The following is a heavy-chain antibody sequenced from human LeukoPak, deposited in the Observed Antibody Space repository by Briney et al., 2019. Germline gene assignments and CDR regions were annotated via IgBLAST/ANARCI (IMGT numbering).Heavy chain of an antibody. CDR1: GFTFINYA. Sequence: GGSLRLSCAASGFTFINYAMTWVRQAPGKGLEWVSSISGSGGSIYHADSLKGRFTISRDNSKNTLYLQMNSLRAEDTAVYYCAKDKAVRGVIPNWFDPWGQGTLVTVSS. J-gene: IGHJ5*02. CDR3: AKDKAVRGVIPNWFDP. D-gene: IGHD3-10*01. V-gene: IGHV3-23*01. CDR2: ISGSGGSI.